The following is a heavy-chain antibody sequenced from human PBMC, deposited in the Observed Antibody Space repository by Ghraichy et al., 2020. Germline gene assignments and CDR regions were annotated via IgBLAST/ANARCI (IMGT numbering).Heavy chain of an antibody. CDR2: IDWDDDK. D-gene: IGHD3-3*01. CDR1: GFSLSTSGMC. CDR3: ARSPQCITIFGEPYYYYGMDV. J-gene: IGHJ6*02. V-gene: IGHV2-70*01. Sequence: SGPTLVKPTQTLTLTCTFSGFSLSTSGMCVSWIRQPPGKALEWLALIDWDDDKYYSTSLKTRLTISKDTSKNQVVLTMTNMDPVDTATYYCARSPQCITIFGEPYYYYGMDVWGQGTTVTVSS.